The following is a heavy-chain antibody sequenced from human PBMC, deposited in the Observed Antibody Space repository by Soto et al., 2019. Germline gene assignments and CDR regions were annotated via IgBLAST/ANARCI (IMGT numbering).Heavy chain of an antibody. J-gene: IGHJ5*02. CDR1: GFTFSSYA. Sequence: PGGSLRLSCAASGFTFSSYAMHWVRQAPGKGLEWVAVISYDGSNKYYADSVKGRFAISRDNSKNTLYLQMNSLRAEDTAVYYCARDFRYSKPPTSPWFDPWGQGTLVTVSS. D-gene: IGHD6-13*01. V-gene: IGHV3-30*09. CDR2: ISYDGSNK. CDR3: ARDFRYSKPPTSPWFDP.